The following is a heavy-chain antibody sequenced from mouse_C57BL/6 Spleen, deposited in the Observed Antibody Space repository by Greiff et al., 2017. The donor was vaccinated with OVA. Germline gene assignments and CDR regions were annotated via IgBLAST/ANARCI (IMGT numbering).Heavy chain of an antibody. J-gene: IGHJ2*01. D-gene: IGHD2-2*01. CDR1: GFTFSDYY. Sequence: EVKLVESEGGLVQPGSSMKLSCTASGFTFSDYYMAWVRQVPEKGLEWVAKINYDGSSTYYLDSVKSRFIISRDNGKNTLYLQMSSLKSEDTATFYCVREGVNYYFDYWGQGTTLTVSS. CDR3: VREGVNYYFDY. CDR2: INYDGSST. V-gene: IGHV5-16*01.